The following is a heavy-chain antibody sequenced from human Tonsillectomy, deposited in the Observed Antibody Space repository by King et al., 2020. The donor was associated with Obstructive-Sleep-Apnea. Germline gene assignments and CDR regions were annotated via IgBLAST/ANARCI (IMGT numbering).Heavy chain of an antibody. CDR3: AGGYCSGGSCYPPFDY. J-gene: IGHJ4*02. D-gene: IGHD2-15*01. CDR2: ISSSSSTI. Sequence: VQLVESGGGLVQPGGSLRLSCAASGFTFSSYSMNWVRQAPGKGLEWVSYISSSSSTIYYADSVKGRFTISRDNAKNSLDLQMNSLRAEDTAVYYCAGGYCSGGSCYPPFDYWGQGTLVTVSS. CDR1: GFTFSSYS. V-gene: IGHV3-48*01.